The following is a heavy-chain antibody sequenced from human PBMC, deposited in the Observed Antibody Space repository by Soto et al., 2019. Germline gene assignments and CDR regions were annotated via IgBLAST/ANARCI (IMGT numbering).Heavy chain of an antibody. J-gene: IGHJ4*02. CDR3: AREGRGKKAGYNGLVSLGY. Sequence: SVKVSCKVSGSRFSNYVISWVRQAPGHGLEWLGRIIPILNSTKYAQNFQGRVTITADKSTSTASLELSSLRSDDTAVYYCAREGRGKKAGYNGLVSLGYWGQGTLVTVSS. CDR2: IIPILNST. V-gene: IGHV1-69*10. CDR1: GSRFSNYV. D-gene: IGHD2-2*02.